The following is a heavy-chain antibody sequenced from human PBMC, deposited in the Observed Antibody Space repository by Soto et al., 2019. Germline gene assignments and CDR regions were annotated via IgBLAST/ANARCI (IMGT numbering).Heavy chain of an antibody. V-gene: IGHV3-15*01. CDR3: TTSPAQQLVVSDE. D-gene: IGHD6-13*01. CDR1: GFTFNNAW. J-gene: IGHJ4*02. CDR2: IKSKADGETT. Sequence: EVQLAESGGGLVKPGGSLRLSCAASGFTFNNAWLSWVRQAPGKGLEWVGRIKSKADGETTDYAAPVKGRFTISRDDSNTSLEMQTDSLKTVDRVRFWFTTSPAQQLVVSDEWGQGTLITVPS.